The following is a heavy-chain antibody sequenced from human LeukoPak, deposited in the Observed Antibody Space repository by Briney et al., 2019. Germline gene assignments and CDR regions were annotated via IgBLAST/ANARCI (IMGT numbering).Heavy chain of an antibody. V-gene: IGHV3-23*01. J-gene: IGHJ4*02. Sequence: GGSLRLSCAASGFTFSSYAMSWVRQAPGKGLEWVSAISGSGGSTYYADSVKGRFTISRDNSKNTLYLRMNSLRAEDTAVYYCAKARKNIVATIKDYWGQGTLVTVSS. D-gene: IGHD5-12*01. CDR3: AKARKNIVATIKDY. CDR1: GFTFSSYA. CDR2: ISGSGGST.